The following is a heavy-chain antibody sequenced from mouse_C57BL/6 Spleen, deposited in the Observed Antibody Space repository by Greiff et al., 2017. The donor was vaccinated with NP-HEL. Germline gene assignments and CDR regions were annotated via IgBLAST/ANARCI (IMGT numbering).Heavy chain of an antibody. CDR1: GYTFTSYW. D-gene: IGHD2-4*01. CDR3: ARFGDYDEEDYAMDY. J-gene: IGHJ4*01. Sequence: QVQLKQPGAELVKPGASVKMSCKASGYTFTSYWITWVKQRPGQGLEWIGDIYPGSGSTNYNEKFKSKATLTVDTSSSTAYMQLSSLTSEDSAVYYCARFGDYDEEDYAMDYWGQGTSVTVSS. V-gene: IGHV1-55*01. CDR2: IYPGSGST.